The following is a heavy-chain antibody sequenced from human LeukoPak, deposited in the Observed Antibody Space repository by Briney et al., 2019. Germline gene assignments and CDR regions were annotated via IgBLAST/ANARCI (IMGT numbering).Heavy chain of an antibody. CDR2: INPSGGST. J-gene: IGHJ5*02. V-gene: IGHV1-46*01. CDR3: ASVVAARGWFDP. Sequence: GASVKVSCKASGYTFTSYYMHWVRQAPGQGLEWMGIINPSGGSTSYAQKFRGRVTMTRDTSTSTVYMELSSLRSEDTAVYYCASVVAARGWFDPWGQGTLVTVSS. D-gene: IGHD2-15*01. CDR1: GYTFTSYY.